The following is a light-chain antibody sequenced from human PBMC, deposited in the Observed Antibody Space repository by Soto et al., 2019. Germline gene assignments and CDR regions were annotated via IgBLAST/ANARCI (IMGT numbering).Light chain of an antibody. V-gene: IGKV3-20*01. CDR1: QSISSNY. Sequence: EIVLTQSPGTLSLSAGERATLSCRASQSISSNYLAWYQQKPGQAPRLLIFGASYRATGIPDRFSGSGSGTDFTLTISRLELEDFAGYYCQQYRSAPPWFTFGPGTKVDIK. CDR3: QQYRSAPPWFT. CDR2: GAS. J-gene: IGKJ3*01.